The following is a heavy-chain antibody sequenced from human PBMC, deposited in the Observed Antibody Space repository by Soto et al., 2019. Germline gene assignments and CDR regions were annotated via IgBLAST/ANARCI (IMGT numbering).Heavy chain of an antibody. CDR1: GFTFSSYG. V-gene: IGHV3-7*01. J-gene: IGHJ4*02. CDR2: IKQDGSEK. D-gene: IGHD3-16*02. Sequence: GGSLRLSCAASGFTFSSYGMHWVRQAPGKGLEWVANIKQDGSEKYYVDSVKGRFTISRDNAKNSLYLQMNSLRAEDTAVYYFARVMRNDYIWGSYRLFDYWGQGTLVTVSS. CDR3: ARVMRNDYIWGSYRLFDY.